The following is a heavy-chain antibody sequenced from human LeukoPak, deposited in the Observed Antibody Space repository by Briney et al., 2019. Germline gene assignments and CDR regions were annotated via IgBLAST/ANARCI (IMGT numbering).Heavy chain of an antibody. Sequence: ASVKVSCKASGYSFTSYAMNWVRQAPGQGLEWMGWINTNTGNPTYAQGFTGRFIFSLDISVSTAYLQISSLKAEDTAVYYCAREGYSSSYYGTFYYYYMDVWGKGTTVTVSS. CDR3: AREGYSSSYYGTFYYYYMDV. D-gene: IGHD6-13*01. J-gene: IGHJ6*03. CDR2: INTNTGNP. CDR1: GYSFTSYA. V-gene: IGHV7-4-1*02.